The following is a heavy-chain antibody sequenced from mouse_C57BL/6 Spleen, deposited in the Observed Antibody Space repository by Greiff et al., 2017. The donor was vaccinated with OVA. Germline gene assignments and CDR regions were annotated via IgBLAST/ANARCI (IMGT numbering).Heavy chain of an antibody. V-gene: IGHV1-26*01. CDR2: INPNNGGT. CDR1: GYTFTDYY. D-gene: IGHD2-3*01. J-gene: IGHJ3*01. CDR3: ARSLDGYYSAWFAY. Sequence: EVQLQQSGPELVKPGASVKISCKASGYTFTDYYMNWVKQSHGKSLEWIGDINPNNGGTSYNQKFKGKATLTVDKSSSTAYMELRSLTSEDSAVYYCARSLDGYYSAWFAYWGQGTLVTVSA.